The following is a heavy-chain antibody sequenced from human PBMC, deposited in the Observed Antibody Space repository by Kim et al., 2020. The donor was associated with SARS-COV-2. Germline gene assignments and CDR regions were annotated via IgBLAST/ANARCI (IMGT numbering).Heavy chain of an antibody. CDR1: GFTFSSYG. D-gene: IGHD6-13*01. CDR2: ISYDGSNK. CDR3: AKDFADRYSSSWDYYYY. Sequence: GWSLRLSCAASGFTFSSYGMHWVRQAPGKGLEWVAVISYDGSNKYYADSVKGRFTISRDNSKNTLYLQMNSLRAEDTAVYYCAKDFADRYSSSWDYYYY. J-gene: IGHJ6*01. V-gene: IGHV3-30*18.